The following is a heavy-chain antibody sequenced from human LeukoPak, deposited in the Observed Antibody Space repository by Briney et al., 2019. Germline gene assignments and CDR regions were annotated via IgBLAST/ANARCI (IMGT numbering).Heavy chain of an antibody. D-gene: IGHD3-22*01. CDR2: INPNSGGT. Sequence: ASVKVSCKASGYTFTGYYMHWVRQAPGQGLEWMGWINPNSGGTNYAQKFQGRVTMTRDTSISTAYMELSRLRSDDTAVYYCARYPGYYYDSSGYSGPPDYWGQGTLVTVSS. CDR1: GYTFTGYY. CDR3: ARYPGYYYDSSGYSGPPDY. J-gene: IGHJ4*02. V-gene: IGHV1-2*02.